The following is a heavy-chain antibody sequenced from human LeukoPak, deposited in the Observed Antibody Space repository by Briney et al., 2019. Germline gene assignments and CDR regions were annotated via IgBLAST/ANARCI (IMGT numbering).Heavy chain of an antibody. D-gene: IGHD2-15*01. V-gene: IGHV4-31*03. J-gene: IGHJ6*02. CDR1: GGSISSGGYY. Sequence: PSETLSLTCTVSGGSISSGGYYWSWIRQHPGKGLEWIGYIYYSGSTYYNPSLKSRVTISVDTSKNQFSLKLGSVTAADTAVYYCARDRNIGCSGGSCYVMDVWGQGTTVTVSS. CDR2: IYYSGST. CDR3: ARDRNIGCSGGSCYVMDV.